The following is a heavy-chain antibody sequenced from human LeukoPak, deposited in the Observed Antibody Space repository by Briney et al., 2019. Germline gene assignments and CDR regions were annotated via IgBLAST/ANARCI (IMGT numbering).Heavy chain of an antibody. CDR3: ATGRGDGYNLDY. J-gene: IGHJ4*02. Sequence: ASVKVSCKVSGYTLTELSMRWVRQAPGKGLEWMGGFDPEDGETIYAQKFQGRVTMTEDTSTDTAHMELSSLRSEDTAVYYCATGRGDGYNLDYWGQGTLVTVSS. CDR1: GYTLTELS. CDR2: FDPEDGET. D-gene: IGHD5-24*01. V-gene: IGHV1-24*01.